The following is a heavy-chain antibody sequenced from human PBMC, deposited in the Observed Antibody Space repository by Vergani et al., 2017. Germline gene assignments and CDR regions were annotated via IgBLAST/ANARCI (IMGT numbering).Heavy chain of an antibody. J-gene: IGHJ5*02. CDR3: ARVACGGVCYTNWFDP. V-gene: IGHV1-18*01. CDR1: GYTFTSYG. D-gene: IGHD2-21*02. CDR2: ISAYNGNT. Sequence: QVQLVQSGAEVKKPGASVKVSCKASGYTFTSYGISWVRQAPGQGLEWMGWISAYNGNTNYAQKLQGRGTMTTDTSTSTAYMELRSLRSDDTAVYYCARVACGGVCYTNWFDPWGQGTLVTVSS.